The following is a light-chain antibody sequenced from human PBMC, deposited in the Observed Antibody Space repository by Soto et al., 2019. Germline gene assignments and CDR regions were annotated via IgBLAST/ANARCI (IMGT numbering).Light chain of an antibody. J-gene: IGKJ1*01. Sequence: DIVMTQTPLSLPVTPGEPASISCRSSQSLLDSDDGNTYLDWYLQKPGQSPQLLIYTLSYRASVVPDRFSGSVSGTDFTLKIRRVEAEDVVVYYCMQRIEFTWTFGQGTKVEIK. CDR2: TLS. CDR1: QSLLDSDDGNTY. V-gene: IGKV2-40*01. CDR3: MQRIEFTWT.